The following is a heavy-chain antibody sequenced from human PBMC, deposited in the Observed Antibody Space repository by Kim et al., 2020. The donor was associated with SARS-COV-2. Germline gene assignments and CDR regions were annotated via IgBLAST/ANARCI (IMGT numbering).Heavy chain of an antibody. CDR3: LGGFYFDC. V-gene: IGHV1-3*01. D-gene: IGHD3-16*01. CDR1: GHFFTRDS. Sequence: ASVKVSCKTSGHFFTRDSIHWVRQAPGQGLEWMGGIDCGNGNTIYSQKFQGRVTFTTDTSASTAYMELSFLRSEDSAVYYCLGGFYFDCWGQGSLGTVSS. J-gene: IGHJ4*02. CDR2: IDCGNGNT.